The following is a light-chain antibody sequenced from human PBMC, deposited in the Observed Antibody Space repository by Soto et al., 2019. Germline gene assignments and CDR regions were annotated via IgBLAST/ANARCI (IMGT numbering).Light chain of an antibody. Sequence: PGESGTISCRASQHIGTYVAWYQQRRGQAPRLLIYDASDRAAGIPVRFSGSGSGTDFTLTISSPEPEDFAVYYCQQRSTWPPSFGPGTKVDVK. J-gene: IGKJ3*01. V-gene: IGKV3-11*01. CDR2: DAS. CDR3: QQRSTWPPS. CDR1: QHIGTY.